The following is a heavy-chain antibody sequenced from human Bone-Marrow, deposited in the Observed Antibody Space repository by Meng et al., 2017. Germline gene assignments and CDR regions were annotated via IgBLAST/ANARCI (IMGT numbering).Heavy chain of an antibody. D-gene: IGHD6-13*01. CDR3: ARDREQHNKIYYYYYGMDV. J-gene: IGHJ6*02. Sequence: GGSLRLSCAASGFTFITNAMSWVRQAPGKGLEWVSVISGSGGSTYYADSVKGRFTISRDDSNKKLYLQMNSLRAEDTAVYYCARDREQHNKIYYYYYGMDVWGQGTTVTVSS. CDR1: GFTFITNA. CDR2: ISGSGGST. V-gene: IGHV3-23*01.